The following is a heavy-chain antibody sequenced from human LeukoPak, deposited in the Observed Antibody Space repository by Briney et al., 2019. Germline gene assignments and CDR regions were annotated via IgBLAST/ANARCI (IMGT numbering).Heavy chain of an antibody. CDR3: AREGYSSSYEPKRAFDI. CDR2: IYYSGST. CDR1: GGSISSYY. D-gene: IGHD6-13*01. Sequence: SETLSLTCTVSGGSISSYYWSWIRQPPGKGVEWIGYIYYSGSTNYNPSLKSRVTISVDTSKNQFSLKLSSVTAADTAVYYCAREGYSSSYEPKRAFDIWGHGTMVTVSS. J-gene: IGHJ3*02. V-gene: IGHV4-59*01.